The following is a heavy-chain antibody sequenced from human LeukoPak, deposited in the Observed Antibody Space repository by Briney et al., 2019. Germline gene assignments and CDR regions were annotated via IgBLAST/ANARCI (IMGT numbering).Heavy chain of an antibody. CDR1: GFTFSSYW. V-gene: IGHV3-7*01. J-gene: IGHJ6*03. D-gene: IGHD3/OR15-3a*01. CDR3: ARRTGYYDYYYYYYMDV. CDR2: IRQDGSEK. Sequence: PGGSLRLSCAASGFTFSSYWMSWVRQAPGKGLQWVAIIRQDGSEKYYVDSVKGRFTISRDNAKNSLYLQMNSLRAEDTAVYYCARRTGYYDYYYYYYMDVWGKGTTVTVSS.